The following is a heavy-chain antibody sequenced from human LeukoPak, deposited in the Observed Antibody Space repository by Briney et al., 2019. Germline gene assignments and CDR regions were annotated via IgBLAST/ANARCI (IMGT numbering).Heavy chain of an antibody. J-gene: IGHJ4*02. CDR2: MSSSSLYT. V-gene: IGHV3-11*06. CDR3: ARDSVGGPHYFDY. D-gene: IGHD2-15*01. Sequence: GGSLRLSCEGSGFTFSDYYMSWIRQASGKGLEWVSYMSSSSLYTNYADSVKGRFTISRDNAKNSLYLQMNSLRAEDTAVYCCARDSVGGPHYFDYWGQGTLVTVSS. CDR1: GFTFSDYY.